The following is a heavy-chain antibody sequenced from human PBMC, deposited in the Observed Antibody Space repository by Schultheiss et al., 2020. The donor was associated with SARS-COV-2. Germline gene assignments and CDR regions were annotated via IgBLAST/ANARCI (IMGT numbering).Heavy chain of an antibody. CDR1: GFTFSSSE. J-gene: IGHJ4*02. D-gene: IGHD5-18*01. Sequence: GGSLRLSCAASGFTFSSSEMSWFRQAPGKGLEWVTVISYDGSNKYYAESVKGRFTISRDNSKNTLYLQMNSLRAEDTAVYYCARGGYSYGYAYWGQGTLVTVSS. CDR3: ARGGYSYGYAY. V-gene: IGHV3-30*01. CDR2: ISYDGSNK.